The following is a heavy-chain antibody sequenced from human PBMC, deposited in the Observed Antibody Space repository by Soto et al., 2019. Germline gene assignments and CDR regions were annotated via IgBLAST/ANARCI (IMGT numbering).Heavy chain of an antibody. J-gene: IGHJ6*02. CDR3: ARVLEVPYYYGMDV. CDR1: GGSISSGDYY. Sequence: SEALSLTCTVSGGSISSGDYYWSWIRQPPGKGLEWIGYIYYSGSTYYNPSLKSRVTISVDTSKNQFSLKLSSVTAADTAGYYCARVLEVPYYYGMDVWGQGTTITVSS. D-gene: IGHD2-8*02. V-gene: IGHV4-30-4*01. CDR2: IYYSGST.